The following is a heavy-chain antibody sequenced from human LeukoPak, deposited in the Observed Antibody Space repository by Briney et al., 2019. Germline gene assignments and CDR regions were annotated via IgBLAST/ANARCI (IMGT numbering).Heavy chain of an antibody. CDR2: ISFDGSAD. Sequence: GGSLRLSCAASGFAFSGSGMHWVRQAPGKGLEWVAVISFDGSADNHAASVKGRFTISRDNSKNTLYLQMNSLRPEDTAVYFCAKEKSGWVNRHFDHWGQGTLVTVSS. V-gene: IGHV3-30*18. J-gene: IGHJ4*02. CDR1: GFAFSGSG. CDR3: AKEKSGWVNRHFDH. D-gene: IGHD1-14*01.